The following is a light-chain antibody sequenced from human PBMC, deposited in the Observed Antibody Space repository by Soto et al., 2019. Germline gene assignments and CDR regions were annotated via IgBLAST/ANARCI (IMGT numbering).Light chain of an antibody. CDR3: CLYIGATTYV. J-gene: IGLJ1*01. Sequence: QSSLAQPASVSGSPGQSITISFTGTIGFVGIFSLVSWYQQHPGKAPKVMISEGHRRPSGVPDRFSGSTSVKSASLTISGLQADDEADYYCCLYIGATTYVFGTWTKVPVL. CDR1: IGFVGIFSL. CDR2: EGH. V-gene: IGLV2-23*01.